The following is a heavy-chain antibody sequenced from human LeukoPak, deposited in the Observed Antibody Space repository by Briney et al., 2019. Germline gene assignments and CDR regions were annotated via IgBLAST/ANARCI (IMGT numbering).Heavy chain of an antibody. V-gene: IGHV1-2*02. CDR3: ASLRLFES. CDR1: GYTFTNYY. CDR2: LSPNTGGT. D-gene: IGHD5-12*01. Sequence: GASVKVSCKASGYTFTNYYMHWVRQAPGQGLEWMGWLSPNTGGTNYAQKFQGRVTMTRDTSISTAYMELSRLRSDDTAVYYCASLRLFESWGQGTLVTVSS. J-gene: IGHJ5*01.